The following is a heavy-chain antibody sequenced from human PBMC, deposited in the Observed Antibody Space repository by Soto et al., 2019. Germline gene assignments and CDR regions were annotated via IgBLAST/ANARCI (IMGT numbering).Heavy chain of an antibody. V-gene: IGHV5-51*01. J-gene: IGHJ6*02. CDR1: GYSFTSYW. CDR2: IYPGDSDT. Sequence: GESLKISCKGSGYSFTSYWIGWVRQMPGKGLEWMGIIYPGDSDTRYSPSFQGQVTISADKSISTAYLQWSSLKASDTAMYYCARAMVRGVITTLDRMDVWGQGTTVTVSS. D-gene: IGHD3-10*01. CDR3: ARAMVRGVITTLDRMDV.